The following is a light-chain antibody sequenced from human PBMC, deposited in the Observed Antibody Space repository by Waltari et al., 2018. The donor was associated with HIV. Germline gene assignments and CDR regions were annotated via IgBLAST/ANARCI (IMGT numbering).Light chain of an antibody. CDR3: CSYAGSSTVVV. CDR2: EVS. J-gene: IGLJ2*01. CDR1: SSDVGRYYL. Sequence: QSALTQPASVSGSPGQSITISCPGTSSDVGRYYLVSWYQQHPGKAPKLMIYEVSKRPSVVSNRFSGSKSGNTASLTISGLQAEDEADYYCCSYAGSSTVVVFGGGTKLTVL. V-gene: IGLV2-23*02.